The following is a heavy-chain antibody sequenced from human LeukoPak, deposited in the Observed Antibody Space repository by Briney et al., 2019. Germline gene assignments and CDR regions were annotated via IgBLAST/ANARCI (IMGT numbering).Heavy chain of an antibody. D-gene: IGHD3-22*01. V-gene: IGHV1-8*01. CDR3: ARGGYYYDSSGYYYAGTFDY. CDR1: GYTFTSYD. CDR2: MNPNSGNT. Sequence: GASVKVSCKASGYTFTSYDINWVRQATGQGLEWMGYMNPNSGNTGYAQKFQGRVTMTRNTSISTAYMELSSLRSEDTAVYYCARGGYYYDSSGYYYAGTFDYWGQGTLVTVSS. J-gene: IGHJ4*02.